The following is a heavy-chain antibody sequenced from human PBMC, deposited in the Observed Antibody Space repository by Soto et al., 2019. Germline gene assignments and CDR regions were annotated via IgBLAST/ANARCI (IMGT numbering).Heavy chain of an antibody. D-gene: IGHD3-10*01. CDR1: GGTFSSYA. Sequence: QVQLVQSGAEVKKPGSSVKVSCKASGGTFSSYAISWVRQAPGQGLEWMGGIIPIFGTANYAQKFQGRVTITADESTSTAYMELSRLRSEDTAVYYCASSGTSYGSSSYYYYGMDVWGQGTTVTVSS. CDR3: ASSGTSYGSSSYYYYGMDV. J-gene: IGHJ6*02. V-gene: IGHV1-69*12. CDR2: IIPIFGTA.